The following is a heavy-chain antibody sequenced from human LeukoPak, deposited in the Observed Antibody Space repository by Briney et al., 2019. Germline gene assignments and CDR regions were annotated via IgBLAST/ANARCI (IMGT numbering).Heavy chain of an antibody. CDR3: ARAAIVVVVAATPVWFDP. J-gene: IGHJ5*02. V-gene: IGHV3-30*04. Sequence: PGGSLRLSCAASGFTFSSYAMHWVRQAPGKGLEWVTVISYDGSNKYYADSVKGRFTISRDNSKNTPYLQMNSLRAEDTAVYYCARAAIVVVVAATPVWFDPWGQGTLVTASS. CDR2: ISYDGSNK. CDR1: GFTFSSYA. D-gene: IGHD2-15*01.